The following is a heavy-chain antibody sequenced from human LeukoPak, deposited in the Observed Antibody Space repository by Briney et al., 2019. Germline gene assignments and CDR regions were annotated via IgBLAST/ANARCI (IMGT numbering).Heavy chain of an antibody. Sequence: PGGSLRLSCAAPGFTFISYSMNWVRQAPGRGLEWVSSISSSSSYIYYADSVKGRFTISRDNAKNSLYLQMNSLRAEDTAVYYCARDSTSYYDFWSGYCFDYWGQGTLVTVSS. D-gene: IGHD3-3*01. V-gene: IGHV3-21*01. CDR1: GFTFISYS. CDR3: ARDSTSYYDFWSGYCFDY. J-gene: IGHJ4*02. CDR2: ISSSSSYI.